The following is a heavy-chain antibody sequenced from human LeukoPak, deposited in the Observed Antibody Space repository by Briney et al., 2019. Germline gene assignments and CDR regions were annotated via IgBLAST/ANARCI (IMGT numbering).Heavy chain of an antibody. Sequence: GGSLRLSCAASGFTFINYGMNWVRQAPGKGLEWVSSISSGGSYIYYAASVKGRITISRDNDKSSLFLQMNSLRVDDTAVYYCAREFETPSMTMVRGGTSPFFDYWGQGTLVTVSS. J-gene: IGHJ4*02. CDR2: ISSGGSYI. D-gene: IGHD3-10*01. V-gene: IGHV3-21*01. CDR3: AREFETPSMTMVRGGTSPFFDY. CDR1: GFTFINYG.